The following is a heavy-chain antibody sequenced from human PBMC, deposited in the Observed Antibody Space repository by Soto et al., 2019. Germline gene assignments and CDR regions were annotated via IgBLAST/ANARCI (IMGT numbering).Heavy chain of an antibody. J-gene: IGHJ5*02. CDR1: GFAFSSYY. V-gene: IGHV3-74*01. Sequence: GGSLRLSCGASGFAFSSYYMHWVRQAPGKGLVWVSRINGDGSSTNYADSVKGRFTISRDNAKNSLYLQMNSLRDEDTAVYYCARPSSGWENWFDPWGQGTLVTVSS. CDR3: ARPSSGWENWFDP. D-gene: IGHD6-19*01. CDR2: INGDGSST.